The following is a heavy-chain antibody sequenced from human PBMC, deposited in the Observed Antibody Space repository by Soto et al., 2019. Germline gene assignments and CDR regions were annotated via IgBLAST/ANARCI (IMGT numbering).Heavy chain of an antibody. CDR3: ARDGSYYDVLTEQYVDV. J-gene: IGHJ4*02. D-gene: IGHD3-9*01. Sequence: QVQLVESGGGVVQPGRSLRLSCAASGFTFSSYAMHWVRQAPGKGLEWVAVISDDGTNKDYADSVKGRFTISRDKSKSTLELQRDSLRPEDTAVYYCARDGSYYDVLTEQYVDVWGQGTRVSVSA. V-gene: IGHV3-30*04. CDR2: ISDDGTNK. CDR1: GFTFSSYA.